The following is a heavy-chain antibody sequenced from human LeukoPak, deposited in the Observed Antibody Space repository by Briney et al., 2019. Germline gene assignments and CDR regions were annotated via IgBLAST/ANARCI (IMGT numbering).Heavy chain of an antibody. CDR1: GFTFSSYA. J-gene: IGHJ4*02. Sequence: PGGSLRLSCAASGFTFSSYAMSWVRQAPGKGLEWVSAISGSGGSTYYADSVKGRFTISRDNSKNTLYLQMNSLRAEDTAVYYCAKLDIVVVPAAIRGEGFDYWGQGTLVTVSS. D-gene: IGHD2-2*02. CDR2: ISGSGGST. V-gene: IGHV3-23*01. CDR3: AKLDIVVVPAAIRGEGFDY.